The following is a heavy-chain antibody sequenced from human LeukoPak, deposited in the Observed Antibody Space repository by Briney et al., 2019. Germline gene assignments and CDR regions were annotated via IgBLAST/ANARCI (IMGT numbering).Heavy chain of an antibody. J-gene: IGHJ4*02. V-gene: IGHV4-59*01. Sequence: SETLSLTCTVSGGSIRSYYWSWLRQPPGKGREWLGYIYKSGSTNYNPPLKSRVPISVDTSKNQFSLKLSSVTAADTAVYYCAWRKLGNDYWGQGTLVTVSP. CDR2: IYKSGST. CDR3: AWRKLGNDY. CDR1: GGSIRSYY. D-gene: IGHD7-27*01.